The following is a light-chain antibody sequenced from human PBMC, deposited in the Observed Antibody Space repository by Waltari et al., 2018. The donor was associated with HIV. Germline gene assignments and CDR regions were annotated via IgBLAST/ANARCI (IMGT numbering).Light chain of an antibody. CDR3: QTWGTGIGV. J-gene: IGLJ3*02. CDR1: SGHRSHA. V-gene: IGLV4-69*01. Sequence: LVLTQSPSASASLGASVKLTCTLSSGHRSHAIARHPQQPEKGPRYLMKLNSDGSHRKGDGIPDRFSGSSSGAERYLTISSLQSEDEADYYCQTWGTGIGVFGGGTKLTVL. CDR2: LNSDGSH.